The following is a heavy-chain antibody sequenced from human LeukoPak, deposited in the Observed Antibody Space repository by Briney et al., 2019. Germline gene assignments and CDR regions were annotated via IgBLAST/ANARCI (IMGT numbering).Heavy chain of an antibody. V-gene: IGHV3-21*01. Sequence: GALRLSCAASGFTFSTYTINWVRQAPGKGLEWVSSITGSSTYIFYADSVKGRFTVSRDNAKNSLFLQMNSLRAEDTAVYYCARGAGYCSSTSCEEDYYYFYMDVWGKGTTVTVSS. D-gene: IGHD2-2*03. CDR3: ARGAGYCSSTSCEEDYYYFYMDV. J-gene: IGHJ6*03. CDR1: GFTFSTYT. CDR2: ITGSSTYI.